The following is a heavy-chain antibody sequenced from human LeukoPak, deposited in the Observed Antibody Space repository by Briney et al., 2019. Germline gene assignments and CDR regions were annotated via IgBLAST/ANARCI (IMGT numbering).Heavy chain of an antibody. J-gene: IGHJ4*02. D-gene: IGHD2-15*01. CDR1: GFSFTNYW. CDR2: VKEDGTTK. CDR3: VSQEVVPH. V-gene: IGHV3-7*01. Sequence: GSLRLSCAASGFSFTNYWMSWVRQAPGKGLEWVANVKEDGTTKQYVDSVKGRFTISRDNAKNSLYLQMDSLRAEDTAVYYCVSQEVVPHWGQGTLVSVSS.